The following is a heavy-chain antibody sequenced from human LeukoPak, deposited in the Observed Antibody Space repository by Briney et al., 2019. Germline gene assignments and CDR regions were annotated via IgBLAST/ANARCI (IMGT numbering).Heavy chain of an antibody. D-gene: IGHD2-15*01. J-gene: IGHJ4*02. Sequence: PSETLSLTCTVSSGSISSGAYYWSWIRQHPGKGLEWIGYIYYSGSTCYNPSLRSRVTISVDTSKNQFSLRLSSVTAADTAVYYCARVQGRFTLDYWGQGTLVTVSS. CDR1: SGSISSGAYY. CDR3: ARVQGRFTLDY. V-gene: IGHV4-31*03. CDR2: IYYSGST.